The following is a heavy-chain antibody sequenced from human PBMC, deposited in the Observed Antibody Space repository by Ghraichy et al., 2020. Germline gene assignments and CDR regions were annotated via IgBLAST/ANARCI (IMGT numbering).Heavy chain of an antibody. V-gene: IGHV3-48*02. J-gene: IGHJ4*02. Sequence: LSLTCAVSGFRLSVYGMNWVRQAPGQGLECVSYMSSGTNSIIYYGDSVKGRFTISRDNAKNFLYLQMNSLRDEETAVYYCARNGTRSFDYWGQGSLVTVSS. CDR1: GFRLSVYG. CDR2: MSSGTNSII. D-gene: IGHD1-26*01. CDR3: ARNGTRSFDY.